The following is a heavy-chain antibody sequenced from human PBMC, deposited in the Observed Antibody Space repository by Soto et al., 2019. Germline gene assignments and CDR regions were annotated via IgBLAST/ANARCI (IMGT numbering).Heavy chain of an antibody. J-gene: IGHJ5*02. D-gene: IGHD1-26*01. CDR1: GGSISSSNW. V-gene: IGHV4-4*02. Sequence: VQLLQSGPGLVKPSGTLSLTCAVSGGSISSSNWWTWVRQAPGKGLEWIGEIYHSGNTYYNPSLKDRVTITVDKSNNQFSLKLNSVTAADTAVYYCATLPPRVVASLLPIPTWGQGTLVTVSS. CDR3: ATLPPRVVASLLPIPT. CDR2: IYHSGNT.